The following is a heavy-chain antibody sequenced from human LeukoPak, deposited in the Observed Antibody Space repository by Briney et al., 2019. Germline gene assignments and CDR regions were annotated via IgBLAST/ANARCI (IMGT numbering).Heavy chain of an antibody. V-gene: IGHV3-23*01. D-gene: IGHD1-26*01. CDR1: GFTFSSYA. CDR2: FSGSGGST. Sequence: PGRSLRLSCAASGFTFSSYAMSWVRQAPGKGLGWVSAFSGSGGSTYYADSVKGRFTISRDNSKNTLYLQMNSLRAEDTAVYYCAKDDGGSYYIYYYYMDVWGKGTTVTISS. J-gene: IGHJ6*03. CDR3: AKDDGGSYYIYYYYMDV.